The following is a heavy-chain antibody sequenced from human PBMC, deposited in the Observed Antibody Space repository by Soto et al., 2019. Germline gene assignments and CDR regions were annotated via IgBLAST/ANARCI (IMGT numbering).Heavy chain of an antibody. J-gene: IGHJ6*02. CDR2: IDSNGGT. Sequence: QVQLQESGPGLVKPSETLSLTCTVSDDSSSNYKWSWIRQPPGGRLEWIGYIDSNGGTGNNPSLQSRATISIDTSTKQFFLKLSSVTAADTAVYYCVRQGFGRLHGLVDVWGQGTTVTVSS. CDR3: VRQGFGRLHGLVDV. V-gene: IGHV4-59*08. CDR1: DDSSSNYK. D-gene: IGHD3-10*01.